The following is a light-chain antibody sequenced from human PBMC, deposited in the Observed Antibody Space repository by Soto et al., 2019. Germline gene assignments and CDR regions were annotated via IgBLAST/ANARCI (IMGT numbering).Light chain of an antibody. J-gene: IGKJ5*01. V-gene: IGKV1-33*01. CDR2: DAS. Sequence: DIQMTQSPSSLSASVGDRVTITCRASQDISNYLNWYQQRPGKAPKLLIYDASNLERGVPSRSSGTRSGTQFTFAITSLQPEDVATYYCQQSDSLPFTFGQGTRLEI. CDR3: QQSDSLPFT. CDR1: QDISNY.